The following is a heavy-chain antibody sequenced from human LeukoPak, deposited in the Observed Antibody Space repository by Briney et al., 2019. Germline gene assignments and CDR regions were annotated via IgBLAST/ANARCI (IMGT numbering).Heavy chain of an antibody. CDR2: FDPEDGET. J-gene: IGHJ5*02. Sequence: ASVKVSCKVSGYTLTELSMRWVRQAPGKGLEWMGGFDPEDGETIYAQKFQGRVTMTEDTSTDTAYMELSSLRSEDTAVYYCATNYGSGPLGWFDPWGQGTLVTVSS. V-gene: IGHV1-24*01. CDR3: ATNYGSGPLGWFDP. D-gene: IGHD3-10*01. CDR1: GYTLTELS.